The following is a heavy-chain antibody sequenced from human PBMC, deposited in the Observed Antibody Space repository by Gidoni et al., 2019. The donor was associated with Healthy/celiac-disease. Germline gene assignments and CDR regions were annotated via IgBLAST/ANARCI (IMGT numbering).Heavy chain of an antibody. CDR1: GFTFSSYN. Sequence: EVQLVESGGGLVKPGGSLRLSCAASGFTFSSYNINWVCQAPGKGLEWVSSISGSSSYIFYADSVKGRFTISRDNAKNSLYLQMNSLRAEDTAVYYCARAEGGAFDIWGQGTMVTVSS. CDR2: ISGSSSYI. J-gene: IGHJ3*02. CDR3: ARAEGGAFDI. V-gene: IGHV3-21*01.